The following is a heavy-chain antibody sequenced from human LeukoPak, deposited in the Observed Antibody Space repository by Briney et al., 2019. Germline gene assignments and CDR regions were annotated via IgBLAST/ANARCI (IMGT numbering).Heavy chain of an antibody. CDR3: AKGDSSSWGYYYMDV. CDR2: ISGSGGGT. Sequence: PGGSLRLSCAASGFTFSSYAMSWVRQAPGKGLEWVSAISGSGGGTYYADSVKGRFTISRDNSKNTLYLQMSSLRPEDTAVYYCAKGDSSSWGYYYMDVWGKGTTVTVSS. CDR1: GFTFSSYA. D-gene: IGHD6-13*01. J-gene: IGHJ6*03. V-gene: IGHV3-23*01.